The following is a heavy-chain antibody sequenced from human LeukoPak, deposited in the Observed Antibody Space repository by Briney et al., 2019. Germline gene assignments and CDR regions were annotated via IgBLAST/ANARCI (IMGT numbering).Heavy chain of an antibody. CDR3: ARGLTHIYMDV. J-gene: IGHJ6*03. Sequence: GASVKVSCKVSGYTLTELSMHWVRQGPGKGLEWMGGFDPEDGETIYAQKFQGRVTMTTDTSTSTAYMELRSLRSDDTAVYYCARGLTHIYMDVWGKGTTVTVSS. V-gene: IGHV1-24*01. CDR2: FDPEDGET. CDR1: GYTLTELS.